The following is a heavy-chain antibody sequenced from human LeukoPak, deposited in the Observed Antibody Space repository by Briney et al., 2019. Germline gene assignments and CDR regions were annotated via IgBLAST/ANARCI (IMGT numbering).Heavy chain of an antibody. CDR1: GFTFSSYE. Sequence: QAGGSLRLSCAASGFTFSSYEMNWVRQAPGKGLEWVSYISSSGSTIYYADSVKGRFTISRDNAKNSLYLQMNSLRAEDTAVYYCARGGSWSGYFSSGYYYGMDVWGQGTTATVSS. J-gene: IGHJ6*02. CDR3: ARGGSWSGYFSSGYYYGMDV. D-gene: IGHD3-3*01. V-gene: IGHV3-48*03. CDR2: ISSSGSTI.